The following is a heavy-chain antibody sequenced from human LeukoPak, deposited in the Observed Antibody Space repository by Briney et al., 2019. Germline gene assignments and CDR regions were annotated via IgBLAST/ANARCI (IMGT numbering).Heavy chain of an antibody. D-gene: IGHD2-15*01. CDR1: GFTFSSYG. CDR2: ISYDGSNK. CDR3: AKSEGYCSGGSCLGY. Sequence: GRSLRLSCAASGFTFSSYGMHWVRHSPGKGLEWVAVISYDGSNKYYAESVKGRFTISRDNSKNTLYLQMNSLRAEDTAVYYCAKSEGYCSGGSCLGYWGQGTLVTVSS. V-gene: IGHV3-30*18. J-gene: IGHJ4*02.